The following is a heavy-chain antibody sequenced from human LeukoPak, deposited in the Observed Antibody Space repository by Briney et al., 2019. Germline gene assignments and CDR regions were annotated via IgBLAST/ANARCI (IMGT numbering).Heavy chain of an antibody. J-gene: IGHJ4*02. Sequence: SQTLSLTCTVSGGSISSGSYHWSWIRQPAGKGLEWIGRIYTSGSTNYNPSLKSRVTISVDTSKNQFSLKLSSVTAADTAVYYCARDPDYYDSSGYYFDYWGQGTLVTVSS. D-gene: IGHD3-22*01. V-gene: IGHV4-61*02. CDR3: ARDPDYYDSSGYYFDY. CDR2: IYTSGST. CDR1: GGSISSGSYH.